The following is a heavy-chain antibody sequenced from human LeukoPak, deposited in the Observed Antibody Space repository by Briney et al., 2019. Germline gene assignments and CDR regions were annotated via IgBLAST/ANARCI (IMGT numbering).Heavy chain of an antibody. Sequence: SETLSLTCTVSGGSISSSSYYWGWIRQPPGKGLEWIGSIYYSGSTYYNTSLKSRVTISVDTSENQFSLKLSSVTATDTAVYYCARGYCSGGSCYDYWGQGTLVTVSP. CDR1: GGSISSSSYY. V-gene: IGHV4-39*01. D-gene: IGHD2-15*01. CDR3: ARGYCSGGSCYDY. J-gene: IGHJ4*02. CDR2: IYYSGST.